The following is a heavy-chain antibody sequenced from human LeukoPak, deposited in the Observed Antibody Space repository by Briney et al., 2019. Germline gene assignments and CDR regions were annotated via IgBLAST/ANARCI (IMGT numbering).Heavy chain of an antibody. D-gene: IGHD5-18*01. V-gene: IGHV1-18*01. CDR3: ARGRRTNTHTAHDY. J-gene: IGHJ4*02. Sequence: GASVKVSCKASGYTFTSYGISWVRQAPGQGLEWMGWISAYNGNTNYAQKFQGRVTITRNTSISTAYMELSSLRSEDTAVYYCARGRRTNTHTAHDYWGQGTLVTVSS. CDR1: GYTFTSYG. CDR2: ISAYNGNT.